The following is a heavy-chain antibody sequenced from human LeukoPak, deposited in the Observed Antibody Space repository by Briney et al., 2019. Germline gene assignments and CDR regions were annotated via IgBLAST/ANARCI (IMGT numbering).Heavy chain of an antibody. CDR3: ARRLRGYDY. J-gene: IGHJ4*02. D-gene: IGHD2-21*02. CDR1: GDSFSAYY. Sequence: SETLSLTCAAYGDSFSAYYWIWIRQPPGKGLEWIGEINHSGSTNYHPSLKSRVTISVDTSKNQFSLKLSSVTAADTAVYYCARRLRGYDYWGQGTLVTVSS. CDR2: INHSGST. V-gene: IGHV4-34*01.